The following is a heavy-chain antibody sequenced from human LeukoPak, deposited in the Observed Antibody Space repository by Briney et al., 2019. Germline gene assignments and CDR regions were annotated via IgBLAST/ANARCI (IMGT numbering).Heavy chain of an antibody. Sequence: ASVKVSCKVSGYTLTELSMHWVRQAPGKGLEWMGGFDPEDGETIYEQKFQGRVTMTEDTSTDTAYMELSSLRSEDTAVYYCATALYSGSYYGLLRIFDYWGQGTLVTVSS. CDR2: FDPEDGET. D-gene: IGHD1-26*01. V-gene: IGHV1-24*01. CDR1: GYTLTELS. CDR3: ATALYSGSYYGLLRIFDY. J-gene: IGHJ4*02.